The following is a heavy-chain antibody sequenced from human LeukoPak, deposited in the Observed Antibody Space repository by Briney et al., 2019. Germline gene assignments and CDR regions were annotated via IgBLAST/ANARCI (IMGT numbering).Heavy chain of an antibody. CDR2: ISHGGST. J-gene: IGHJ3*01. CDR3: ARGWSNFGSGSLPGDVFDL. CDR1: GGSFAGYY. D-gene: IGHD3-10*01. V-gene: IGHV4-34*01. Sequence: SETLSLTCCVSGGSFAGYYWTWIRQPPGKGLEWIGEISHGGSTNYNPSVKSRVAISKDTSKNESSLKLGSVTAADTAVYYCARGWSNFGSGSLPGDVFDLWGLGTMVTVSS.